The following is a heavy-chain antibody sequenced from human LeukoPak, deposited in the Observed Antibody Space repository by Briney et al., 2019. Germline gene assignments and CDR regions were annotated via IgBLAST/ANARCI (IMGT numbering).Heavy chain of an antibody. Sequence: GGSLRLSYAASGLTFSNYAMMWVRQAPGKGLEWVSAIFASGGDTRYADSVRGRFTISRDNSRNTLFLQMNSLTADDTAVYYCAKDPNGDYVGAFDFWGQGTMVTVSS. D-gene: IGHD4-17*01. CDR3: AKDPNGDYVGAFDF. J-gene: IGHJ3*01. CDR1: GLTFSNYA. CDR2: IFASGGDT. V-gene: IGHV3-23*01.